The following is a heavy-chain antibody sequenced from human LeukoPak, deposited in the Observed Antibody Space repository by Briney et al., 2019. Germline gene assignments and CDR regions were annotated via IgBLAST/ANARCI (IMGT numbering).Heavy chain of an antibody. Sequence: GGSLGLSCAASGFTFSSYGMHWVRQAPGKGLEWVAVISYDGSNKYYADSVKGRFTISRDNSKNTLYLQMNSLRAEDTAVYYCAKAHSSSCDYWGQGTLVTVSS. D-gene: IGHD6-13*01. V-gene: IGHV3-30*18. J-gene: IGHJ4*02. CDR1: GFTFSSYG. CDR2: ISYDGSNK. CDR3: AKAHSSSCDY.